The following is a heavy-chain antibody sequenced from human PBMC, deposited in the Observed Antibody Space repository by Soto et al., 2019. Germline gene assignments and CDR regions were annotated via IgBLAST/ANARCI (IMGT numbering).Heavy chain of an antibody. Sequence: QVTLKESGPVLVKPTETLTLRCTVSEVSTTDSEMGVSWIRQPPGQPLEWLAHIDSSGEKSYRTFLKSRLAISKDTSKSQIVLTMTNMDPADTATYYCPRRPLAVAVSPWFDPWGQGILVTVSS. CDR2: IDSSGEK. CDR3: PRRPLAVAVSPWFDP. V-gene: IGHV2-26*01. D-gene: IGHD6-19*01. J-gene: IGHJ5*02. CDR1: EVSTTDSEMG.